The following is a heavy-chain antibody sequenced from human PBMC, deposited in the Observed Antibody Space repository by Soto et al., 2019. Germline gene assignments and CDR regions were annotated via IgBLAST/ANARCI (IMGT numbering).Heavy chain of an antibody. J-gene: IGHJ6*03. D-gene: IGHD3-3*01. CDR1: GYTFTSYG. V-gene: IGHV1-18*01. CDR2: ISAYNGNT. Sequence: ASVKVSCKASGYTFTSYGISWVRQAPGQGLEWMGWISAYNGNTNYAQKLQGRVTMTTDTSTSTAYMELRSLRSDDTAVDYCAREWSITIFGVVIIYYYYYYMDVWGKGTTVTVSS. CDR3: AREWSITIFGVVIIYYYYYYMDV.